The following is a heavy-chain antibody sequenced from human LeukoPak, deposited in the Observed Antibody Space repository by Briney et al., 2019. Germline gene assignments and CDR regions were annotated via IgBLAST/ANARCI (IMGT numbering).Heavy chain of an antibody. CDR1: GLTFSNYW. D-gene: IGHD3-10*01. CDR2: INSDGSST. Sequence: SGGSLRLSCAASGLTFSNYWMHWVRQAPGKGLVWVSRINSDGSSTIYADSVEGRFTISRDNPKNTLYLQMNSLRAEDTAVYYCARDLGGTADYWGQGTLVTVSS. J-gene: IGHJ4*02. V-gene: IGHV3-74*01. CDR3: ARDLGGTADY.